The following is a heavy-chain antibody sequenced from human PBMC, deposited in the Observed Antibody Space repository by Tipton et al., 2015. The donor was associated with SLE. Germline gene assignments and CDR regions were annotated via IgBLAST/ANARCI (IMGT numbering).Heavy chain of an antibody. CDR2: INSDGSST. CDR3: ARDGRGSGSNWDY. Sequence: SLRLSCAASGFIFSSYAMHWVRQAPGKGPEWVAVINSDGSSTSYADSVKGRFTISRDNAKNTLYLQMNSLRAEDTAVYYCARDGRGSGSNWDYWGQGTLVTVSS. J-gene: IGHJ4*02. D-gene: IGHD1-26*01. CDR1: GFIFSSYA. V-gene: IGHV3-74*01.